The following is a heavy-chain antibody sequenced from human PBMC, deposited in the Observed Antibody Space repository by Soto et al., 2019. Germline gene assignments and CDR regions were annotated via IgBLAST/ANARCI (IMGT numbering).Heavy chain of an antibody. CDR3: AHGRFGENAFDI. Sequence: QITLKESGPTLVKPTQTLTLTCTFSGFSLSTSGVGVGWIRQPPGKALEWLALIYWDDDKRYSPSLKSRLTIITXXSKNQVVLTMTNMDPVDTATYYCAHGRFGENAFDIWGQGTMVTVSS. V-gene: IGHV2-5*02. J-gene: IGHJ3*02. CDR1: GFSLSTSGVG. CDR2: IYWDDDK. D-gene: IGHD3-10*01.